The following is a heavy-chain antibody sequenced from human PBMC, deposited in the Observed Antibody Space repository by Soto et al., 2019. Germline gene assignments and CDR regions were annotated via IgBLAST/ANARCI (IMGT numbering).Heavy chain of an antibody. Sequence: EVQLVESGGGLIQPGGSLRVSCAASEFTVSSNYMTWVRQAPGKALEWVSVIDTAGRANYAESVKGRFTNSRDNSKNTLYLQMNSLRVEDTAVYYCARGATYCDFWSGHYTSYTYYGMDVWGQGTTVTVS. D-gene: IGHD3-3*01. V-gene: IGHV3-53*01. J-gene: IGHJ6*02. CDR1: EFTVSSNY. CDR3: ARGATYCDFWSGHYTSYTYYGMDV. CDR2: IDTAGRA.